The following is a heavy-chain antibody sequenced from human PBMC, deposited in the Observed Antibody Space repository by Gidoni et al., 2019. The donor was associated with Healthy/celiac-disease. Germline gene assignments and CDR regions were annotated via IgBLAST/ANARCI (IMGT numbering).Heavy chain of an antibody. D-gene: IGHD1-26*01. J-gene: IGHJ6*03. CDR2: IIPILGIA. Sequence: QVQLVQSGAEVKKPGSSVKVSCKASGGTFSSYAISWVRQAPGQGLEWMGRIIPILGIANYAQKFQGRVTITADKSTSTAYMELSSLRSEDTAVYYCATERVGAPEAAYYYYMDVWGKGTTVTVSS. CDR1: GGTFSSYA. CDR3: ATERVGAPEAAYYYYMDV. V-gene: IGHV1-69*04.